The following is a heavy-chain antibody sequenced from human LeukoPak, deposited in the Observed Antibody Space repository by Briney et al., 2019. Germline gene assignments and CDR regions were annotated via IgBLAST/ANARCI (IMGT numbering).Heavy chain of an antibody. Sequence: PSETLSLTCTVSGGSISSYYWGWIRQPPGKGLEWIGSIYHSGNTYYNPSLKSRLTISLDTSKNHFSLKLSSVTAADTAVYYCARHVGFITMVRGVINNNWFDPWGQGTLVTVSS. CDR1: GGSISSYY. J-gene: IGHJ5*02. CDR2: IYHSGNT. D-gene: IGHD3-10*01. V-gene: IGHV4-39*01. CDR3: ARHVGFITMVRGVINNNWFDP.